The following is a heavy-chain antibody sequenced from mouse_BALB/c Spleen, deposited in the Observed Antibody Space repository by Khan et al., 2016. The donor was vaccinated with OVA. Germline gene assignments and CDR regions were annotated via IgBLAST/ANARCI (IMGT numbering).Heavy chain of an antibody. CDR2: ISTSGSYI. CDR3: ARYLYGSSYDYYAMDY. D-gene: IGHD1-1*01. J-gene: IGHJ4*01. Sequence: EVELVEPGGDLVKPGGSLKLSCAASGFTFSNYGMSWVRQTPDKRLEWVAIISTSGSYIYYPDSVKGRFTISRDNAKNTLYLQMSSLKSEDTAIYYCARYLYGSSYDYYAMDYWGQGTSVTVSS. V-gene: IGHV5-6*01. CDR1: GFTFSNYG.